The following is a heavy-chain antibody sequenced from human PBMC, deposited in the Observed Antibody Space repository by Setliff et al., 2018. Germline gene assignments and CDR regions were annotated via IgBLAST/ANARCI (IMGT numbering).Heavy chain of an antibody. CDR1: GYTLTELS. CDR3: ATNSGGNTIDAFDI. Sequence: ASVKVSCKVSGYTLTELSMHWVRQAPGKGLEWMGGFEPEDGETIYAQKFQGRVTMTEDTSTDTAYMELSSLRSEDTAVYYCATNSGGNTIDAFDIWGQGTMVTVS. CDR2: FEPEDGET. D-gene: IGHD2-15*01. V-gene: IGHV1-24*01. J-gene: IGHJ3*02.